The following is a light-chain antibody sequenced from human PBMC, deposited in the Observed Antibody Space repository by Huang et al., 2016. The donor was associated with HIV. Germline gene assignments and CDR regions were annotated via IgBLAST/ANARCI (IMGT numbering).Light chain of an antibody. Sequence: DIQMTQSPSALSASVGDRVTITCRASQSIGTWLAWYQHKPGKPPKLLIYKASTLQSGVPSRFGGGGSGTEFTLTISSLQPDDFATYFCQQYNSYSGKFGQGTKVE. J-gene: IGKJ1*01. CDR1: QSIGTW. V-gene: IGKV1-5*03. CDR3: QQYNSYSGK. CDR2: KAS.